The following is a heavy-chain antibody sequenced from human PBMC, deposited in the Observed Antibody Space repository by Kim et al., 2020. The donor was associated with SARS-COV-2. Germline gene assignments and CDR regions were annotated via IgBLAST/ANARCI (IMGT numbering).Heavy chain of an antibody. CDR2: INTNSGNP. CDR3: AVQYVGDWFYP. D-gene: IGHD4-4*01. V-gene: IGHV7-4-1*02. J-gene: IGHJ5*02. CDR1: GYTFSPYA. Sequence: ASVKVSCKASGYTFSPYAINWVRQAPGQGLKWMGWINTNSGNPTYAQGFTGRFVFSLDTSVSTAYLQISSLKAEDTAVYYCAVQYVGDWFYPWGQGTLVTVSS.